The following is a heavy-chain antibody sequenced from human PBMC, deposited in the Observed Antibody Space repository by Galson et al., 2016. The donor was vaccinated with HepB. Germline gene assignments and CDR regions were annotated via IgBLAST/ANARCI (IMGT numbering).Heavy chain of an antibody. Sequence: SLRLSCAASGFTFSNYAIHWVRQAPGKGLEIVSATSPNGAYTYYAEFVKGRFTVSRDNSRNTLFLQMASLRLEDTGVYYCARFKHEGEMPTIPVGSLDYWGLGTLVTISS. CDR3: ARFKHEGEMPTIPVGSLDY. J-gene: IGHJ4*02. CDR2: TSPNGAYT. D-gene: IGHD5-24*01. V-gene: IGHV3-64*02. CDR1: GFTFSNYA.